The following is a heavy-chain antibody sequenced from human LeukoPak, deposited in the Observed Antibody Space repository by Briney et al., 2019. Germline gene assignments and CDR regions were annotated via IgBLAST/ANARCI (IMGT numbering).Heavy chain of an antibody. Sequence: TGGSLRLSCAASGFTFSSYSMNWVRQAPGKGLEWVSSISSSSSYIYYADSVKGRFTISRDNAKNSLYLQMNSLRAEDTAVYYCARELGEYSSSSNWFDPWGQGTLVTVSS. V-gene: IGHV3-21*01. CDR3: ARELGEYSSSSNWFDP. D-gene: IGHD6-6*01. J-gene: IGHJ5*02. CDR1: GFTFSSYS. CDR2: ISSSSSYI.